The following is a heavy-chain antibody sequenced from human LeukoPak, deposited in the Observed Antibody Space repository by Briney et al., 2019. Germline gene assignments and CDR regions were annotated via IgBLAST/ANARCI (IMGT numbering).Heavy chain of an antibody. Sequence: PGRSLRLSCAASGFIFSHYGMPWVRQAPGKGLEWVAVIWHDGSSKYYADSVKGRFTISRDNSENTVYLQMNSLRAEDTAVYYCAKDAQRGFDYSNSLEYWGQGDLVTVSS. CDR1: GFIFSHYG. CDR3: AKDAQRGFDYSNSLEY. D-gene: IGHD4-11*01. CDR2: IWHDGSSK. V-gene: IGHV3-33*06. J-gene: IGHJ4*02.